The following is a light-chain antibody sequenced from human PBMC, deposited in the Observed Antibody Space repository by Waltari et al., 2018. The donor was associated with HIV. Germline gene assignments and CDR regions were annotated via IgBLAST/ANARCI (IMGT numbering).Light chain of an antibody. CDR3: AAWDDSLNVWV. CDR2: SNN. V-gene: IGLV1-44*01. Sequence: QSVLTQPPSASGTPGQRVTISCSGSSSNIGSNTVNWYQQLPGTAPKLLIYSNNQRPSGVPARFSGSKSGTSASLAISGLQSEDEADYYCAAWDDSLNVWVFGGGTKLTVL. J-gene: IGLJ3*02. CDR1: SSNIGSNT.